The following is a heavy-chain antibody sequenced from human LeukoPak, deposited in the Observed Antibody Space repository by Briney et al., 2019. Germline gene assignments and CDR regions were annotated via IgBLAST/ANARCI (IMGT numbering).Heavy chain of an antibody. CDR2: ISYDGSNK. V-gene: IGHV3-30*03. CDR3: AREGGSGSYSINDAFDI. D-gene: IGHD3-10*01. Sequence: GGSLRLSCAASGFTFSSYGMHRVRQAPGKGLEWVAVISYDGSNKYYADSVKGRFTISRDNSKNTVYLQMNSLRAEDTAVNYCAREGGSGSYSINDAFDIWGQGTMVTVSS. CDR1: GFTFSSYG. J-gene: IGHJ3*02.